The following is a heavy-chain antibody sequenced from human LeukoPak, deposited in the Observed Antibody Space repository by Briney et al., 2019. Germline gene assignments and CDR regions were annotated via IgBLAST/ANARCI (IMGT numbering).Heavy chain of an antibody. D-gene: IGHD1-26*01. CDR1: GGSISSYY. CDR3: ARAGWELLSVYYYYYMDV. CDR2: IYYSGAT. J-gene: IGHJ6*03. V-gene: IGHV4-59*01. Sequence: SETLSLTCTVSGGSISSYYWSWIRQAPGRGLEWIGHIYYSGATNYNPSLESRVTISVDTSKNQFSLKLSSVTAADTAVYYCARAGWELLSVYYYYYMDVWGKGTTVTVSS.